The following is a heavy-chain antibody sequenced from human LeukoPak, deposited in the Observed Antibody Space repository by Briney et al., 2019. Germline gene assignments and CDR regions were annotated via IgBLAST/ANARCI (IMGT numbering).Heavy chain of an antibody. CDR2: ISYDGSNK. Sequence: GGSLRLSCAASGFTFSSYAMHWVRQAPGKGLEWVAVISYDGSNKYYADSVKGRFTISRDNSKNTLYLQMNSLRAEDTAVYYCAKTDRVVITIYRGSGYMDVWGKGTTVTISS. J-gene: IGHJ6*03. V-gene: IGHV3-30*04. D-gene: IGHD3-22*01. CDR3: AKTDRVVITIYRGSGYMDV. CDR1: GFTFSSYA.